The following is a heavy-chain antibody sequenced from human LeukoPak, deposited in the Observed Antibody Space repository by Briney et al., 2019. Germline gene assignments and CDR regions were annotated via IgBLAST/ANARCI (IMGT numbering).Heavy chain of an antibody. Sequence: GGSLRLSCAASGFTFSSYAMSWVRQAPGKGLEWVSAISGSGGSTYYADSVKGRFTISRDNSKNTLYLQMNSQRAEDTAVYYCAKDITMIVVVLDYFDYWGQGTLVTVSS. CDR2: ISGSGGST. CDR3: AKDITMIVVVLDYFDY. D-gene: IGHD3-22*01. J-gene: IGHJ4*02. CDR1: GFTFSSYA. V-gene: IGHV3-23*01.